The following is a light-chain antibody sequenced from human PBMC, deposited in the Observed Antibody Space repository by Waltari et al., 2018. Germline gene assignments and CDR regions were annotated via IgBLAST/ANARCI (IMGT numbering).Light chain of an antibody. Sequence: EIVMTQSPATLSVSPGDTASLSCRARQSVSSNLAWYQQKPGQAPRLLIYGAYTRATGIPARFSGSGSGTEFTLTISSLQSEDFVVYYCQQYNNWPPYTFGQGTKLEIK. CDR3: QQYNNWPPYT. V-gene: IGKV3-15*01. CDR2: GAY. J-gene: IGKJ2*01. CDR1: QSVSSN.